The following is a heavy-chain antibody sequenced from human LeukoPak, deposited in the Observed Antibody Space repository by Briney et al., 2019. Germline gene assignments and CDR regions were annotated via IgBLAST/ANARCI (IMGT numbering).Heavy chain of an antibody. CDR2: IYYSGST. V-gene: IGHV4-39*01. J-gene: IGHJ5*02. Sequence: PSETLSLTCTVSGGSISSSSYYWGWIRQPPGKGLEWIGSIYYSGSTYYNPSLKSRVTISVDTSKNQFSLKLSSVTAADTAEYYCARRNWNYENWFDPWGQGTLVTVSS. D-gene: IGHD1-7*01. CDR1: GGSISSSSYY. CDR3: ARRNWNYENWFDP.